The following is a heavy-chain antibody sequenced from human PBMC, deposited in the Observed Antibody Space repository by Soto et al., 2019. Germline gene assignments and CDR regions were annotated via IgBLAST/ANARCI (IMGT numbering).Heavy chain of an antibody. CDR1: GGSFSGYY. CDR2: INHSGST. V-gene: IGHV4-34*01. CDR3: SRVYLTVATILIGVRWFDP. D-gene: IGHD5-12*01. Sequence: SETLSLTCAVYGGSFSGYYWSWIRQPPGKGLEWIGEINHSGSTNYNPSLKSRVTISVDTSKNQFSLQLGSVTAAGTAVYYCSRVYLTVATILIGVRWFDPWGQGTLVTVSS. J-gene: IGHJ5*02.